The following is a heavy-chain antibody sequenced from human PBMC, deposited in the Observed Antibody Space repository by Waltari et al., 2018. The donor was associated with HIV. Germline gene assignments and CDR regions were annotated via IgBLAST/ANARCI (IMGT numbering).Heavy chain of an antibody. CDR1: GFNFSGNT. Sequence: EVQLVASGGGLVKPGGTLRLSCAAFGFNFSGNTMNWVRQAPGKGLEWVSSISSSSDYIYHVDSVKGRFTISRDNAKNSLYLQMNSLRAEDTAVYYCASGGVGSSSWYSYWGQGTLVTVSS. V-gene: IGHV3-21*01. D-gene: IGHD6-13*01. CDR3: ASGGVGSSSWYSY. CDR2: ISSSSDYI. J-gene: IGHJ4*02.